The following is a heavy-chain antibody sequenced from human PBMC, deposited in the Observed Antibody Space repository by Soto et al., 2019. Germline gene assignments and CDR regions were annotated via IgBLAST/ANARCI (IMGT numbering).Heavy chain of an antibody. D-gene: IGHD5-12*01. Sequence: QVQLVESGGGVVQPGRSLRLSCAASGFTFSSYAMHWVRQAPGKGLEWVAVISYDGSNKYYADSVKGRFTISRDNSKNTLCLQMNSLRAEDTAVYYCARGDSGCDYYYYGMDVWGQGTTVTVSS. CDR3: ARGDSGCDYYYYGMDV. V-gene: IGHV3-30-3*01. J-gene: IGHJ6*02. CDR1: GFTFSSYA. CDR2: ISYDGSNK.